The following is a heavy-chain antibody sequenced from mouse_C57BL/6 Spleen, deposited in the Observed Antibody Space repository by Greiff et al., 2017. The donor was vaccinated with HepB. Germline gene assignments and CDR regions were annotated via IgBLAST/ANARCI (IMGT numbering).Heavy chain of an antibody. J-gene: IGHJ4*01. CDR3: ARSDYGSRANYAMDY. CDR1: GYSITSGYY. Sequence: VQLQQSGPGLVKPSQSLSLTCSVTGYSITSGYYWNWIRQFPGNKLEWMGYISYDGSNNYNPSLKNRISITRDTSKNQFFLKLNSVTTEDTATYYCARSDYGSRANYAMDYWGQGTSVTVSS. V-gene: IGHV3-6*01. CDR2: ISYDGSN. D-gene: IGHD1-1*01.